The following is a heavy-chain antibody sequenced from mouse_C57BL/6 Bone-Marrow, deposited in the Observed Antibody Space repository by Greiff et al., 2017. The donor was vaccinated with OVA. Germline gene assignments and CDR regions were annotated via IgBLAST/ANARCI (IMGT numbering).Heavy chain of an antibody. CDR1: GYAFSSYW. J-gene: IGHJ2*01. CDR2: IYPGDGDT. CDR3: ARISYYSNLFDY. Sequence: QVHVKQSGAELVKPGASVKISCKASGYAFSSYWMNWVKQRPGKGLEWIGQIYPGDGDTNYNGKFKGTATLTADKSSSTAYMQLSSLTSEDSAVYFCARISYYSNLFDYWGQGTTLTVSS. V-gene: IGHV1-80*01. D-gene: IGHD2-5*01.